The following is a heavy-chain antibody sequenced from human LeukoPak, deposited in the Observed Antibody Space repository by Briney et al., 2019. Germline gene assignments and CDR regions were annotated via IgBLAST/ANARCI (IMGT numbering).Heavy chain of an antibody. CDR1: GYTFTSYA. J-gene: IGHJ6*03. CDR2: INAGNGNT. Sequence: ASVKVSCKASGYTFTSYAMHWVRQAPGQRLEWMGWINAGNGNTKYSQKFQGRATITRDTSASTAYMELSSLRSEDTAVYYCARDQNTIFGVVIMGLDMDVWGKGTTVTVSS. D-gene: IGHD3-3*01. V-gene: IGHV1-3*01. CDR3: ARDQNTIFGVVIMGLDMDV.